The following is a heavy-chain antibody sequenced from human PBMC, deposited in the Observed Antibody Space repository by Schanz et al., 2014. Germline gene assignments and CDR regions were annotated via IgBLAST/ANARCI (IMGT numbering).Heavy chain of an antibody. CDR3: ARWFLIRGVILDS. J-gene: IGHJ4*02. Sequence: EVQLVESGGGLVQPGGSLRLSCAASGFSVGNKYMNWVRQAPGKGLEWVSSINTGGDSTYYADSVKGRFTISRDNSRDTVYLQMNSLRADDTAMYYCARWFLIRGVILDSWGQGTLXTVSS. CDR1: GFSVGNKY. CDR2: INTGGDST. D-gene: IGHD3-10*01. V-gene: IGHV3-53*01.